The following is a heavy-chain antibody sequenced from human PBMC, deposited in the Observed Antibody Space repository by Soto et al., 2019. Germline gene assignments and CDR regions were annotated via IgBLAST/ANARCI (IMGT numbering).Heavy chain of an antibody. J-gene: IGHJ5*02. D-gene: IGHD6-13*01. CDR1: GGTFSSYA. V-gene: IGHV1-69*13. Sequence: SVKVSCKASGGTFSSYAISWVRQAPGRGLEWMGGIIPLFGTTNYAQKFRGRVTVTADESTSTVYMEVRSLRFEDTAVYYCARAHGSSWYNWFDPWGQGTLVTVS. CDR2: IIPLFGTT. CDR3: ARAHGSSWYNWFDP.